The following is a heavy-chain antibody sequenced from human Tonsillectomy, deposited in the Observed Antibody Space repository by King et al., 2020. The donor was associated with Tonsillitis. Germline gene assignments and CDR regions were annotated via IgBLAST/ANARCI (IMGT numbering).Heavy chain of an antibody. D-gene: IGHD2-8*01. CDR3: AQSTTCLLLLNWFDP. Sequence: ITLKESGPTLVKPTQTLTLTCTFSGFSLSTSGVGVGWIRQPPGKALEWLALIYWNDDKRYSPSLKSRLTITKDTSKNQVVLTMTNMDPVDTATYYCAQSTTCLLLLNWFDPWGQGTLVTVSS. V-gene: IGHV2-5*01. J-gene: IGHJ5*02. CDR1: GFSLSTSGVG. CDR2: IYWNDDK.